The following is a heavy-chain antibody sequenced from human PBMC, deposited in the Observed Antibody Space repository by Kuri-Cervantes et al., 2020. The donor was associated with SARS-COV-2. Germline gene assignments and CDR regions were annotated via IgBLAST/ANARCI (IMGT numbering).Heavy chain of an antibody. Sequence: GSLRLSCAVYGGSFSGYYWSWIRQPPGKGLEWIGEINHSGSTNYNPSLKSRVTISVDTSKNQFSLKLSSVTAADTAVYNCARGQNSELLWFGESISYYFDYWGQGTLVTVSS. D-gene: IGHD3-10*01. CDR2: INHSGST. CDR3: ARGQNSELLWFGESISYYFDY. J-gene: IGHJ4*02. V-gene: IGHV4-34*01. CDR1: GGSFSGYY.